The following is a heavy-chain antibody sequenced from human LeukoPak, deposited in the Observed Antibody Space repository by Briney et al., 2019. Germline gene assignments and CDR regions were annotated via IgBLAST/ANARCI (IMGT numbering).Heavy chain of an antibody. CDR2: INPSGGST. D-gene: IGHD6-19*01. CDR3: AREGIAVAGKGRSDRKYFDY. J-gene: IGHJ4*02. Sequence: ASVKVSCKASGYTFTSYYMHWVRQAPGQGLEWMGIINPSGGSTTYAQEFQGRVTMTRDTSTSTVYMELSSLRSEDTAVYYCAREGIAVAGKGRSDRKYFDYWGQGTLVTVSS. CDR1: GYTFTSYY. V-gene: IGHV1-46*01.